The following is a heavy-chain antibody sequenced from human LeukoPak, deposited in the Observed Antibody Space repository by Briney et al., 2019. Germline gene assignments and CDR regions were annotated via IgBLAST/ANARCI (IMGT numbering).Heavy chain of an antibody. CDR1: GFTFSSYW. Sequence: GGSLRLSCAASGFTFSSYWMSWVRQAPGKGLEWVSVIKSGGDTYYADSVKGRFTISRDNSKNTLSLQMNSLRAEDTAVYYCAKGDISMIPDWGQGTLVTVSS. V-gene: IGHV3-53*01. D-gene: IGHD3-22*01. CDR2: IKSGGDT. CDR3: AKGDISMIPD. J-gene: IGHJ4*02.